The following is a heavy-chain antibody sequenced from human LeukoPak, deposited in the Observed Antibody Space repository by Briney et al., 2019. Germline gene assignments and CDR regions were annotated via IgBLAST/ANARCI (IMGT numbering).Heavy chain of an antibody. V-gene: IGHV4-39*01. CDR2: IYYSKNT. D-gene: IGHD5-18*01. Sequence: SETLSLTCTVSGGSISSSSAYWGWIRQPPGKGLEWIGSIYYSKNTYYNPSLKSRVTISADTSKNQFFLTLGSVSATDTAVYYCVSPRGFSYGYFDYWGQGTLVAVSS. J-gene: IGHJ4*02. CDR3: VSPRGFSYGYFDY. CDR1: GGSISSSSAY.